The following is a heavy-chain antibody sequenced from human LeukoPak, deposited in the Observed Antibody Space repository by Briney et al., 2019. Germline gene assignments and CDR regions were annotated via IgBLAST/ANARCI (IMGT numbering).Heavy chain of an antibody. CDR3: ARDSSGWSVDY. CDR1: GFTFSDYC. D-gene: IGHD6-19*01. Sequence: GGSLRLSCAASGFTFSDYCMSWIRQAPGKGLEWVSFISSTSSYIKDADSVKGRFTISRDNAKKSLYLQMNSLRAEDTAVHYCARDSSGWSVDYWGQGTLVTVSS. J-gene: IGHJ4*02. V-gene: IGHV3-11*05. CDR2: ISSTSSYI.